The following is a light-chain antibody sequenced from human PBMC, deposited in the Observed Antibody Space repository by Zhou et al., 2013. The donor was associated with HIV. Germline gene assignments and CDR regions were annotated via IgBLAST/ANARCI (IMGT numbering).Light chain of an antibody. CDR2: DVS. CDR1: SSDVGTYNL. Sequence: QSALTQPASVSGSPGQSIIISCTGTSSDVGTYNLVSWYQQHPGKAPKLMIYDVSNRPSGVSNRFSGSKSGNTASLTISGLQAEDEADYYCSSYTSSSTRVFGTGTKVTVL. J-gene: IGLJ1*01. V-gene: IGLV2-14*02. CDR3: SSYTSSSTRV.